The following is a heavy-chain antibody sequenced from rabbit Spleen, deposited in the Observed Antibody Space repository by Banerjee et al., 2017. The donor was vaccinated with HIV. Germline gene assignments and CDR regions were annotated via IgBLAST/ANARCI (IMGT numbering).Heavy chain of an antibody. CDR3: ARNYVNAFDP. CDR2: IDTGDGDT. Sequence: QEQLVESGGGLVQPGGSLKLSCKASGFDFSSYHWICWVRQAPGKRPEWIACIDTGDGDTYYANWAKGRFTISKTSSTTVTLQMTSLTAADTATYFCARNYVNAFDPWGPGTLVTVS. D-gene: IGHD1-1*01. CDR1: GFDFSSYHW. V-gene: IGHV1S45*01. J-gene: IGHJ2*01.